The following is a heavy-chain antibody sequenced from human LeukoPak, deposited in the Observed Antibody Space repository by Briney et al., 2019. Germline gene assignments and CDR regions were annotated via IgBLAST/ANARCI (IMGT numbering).Heavy chain of an antibody. CDR3: AKDLSSGRAFDI. Sequence: GGSLRLSCAASGFTVSNNYMSWVREAPGKGLEWVSAISGSGGSTYYADSLKGRYTISKVNSKNTLYLQVSSMRDEDTAVYCCAKDLSSGRAFDIWGQGTMVTVSS. D-gene: IGHD1-26*01. CDR2: ISGSGGST. CDR1: GFTVSNNY. V-gene: IGHV3-23*01. J-gene: IGHJ3*02.